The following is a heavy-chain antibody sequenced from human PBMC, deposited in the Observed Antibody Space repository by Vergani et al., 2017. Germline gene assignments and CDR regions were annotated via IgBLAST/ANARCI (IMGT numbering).Heavy chain of an antibody. Sequence: EVQLVESGGGLVKPGGSLRLSCAASGFTFSDFSMSWVRQAPGKGLEWVAFIGSSGPYINYADSVKGRFIISRHHTNKSLFLQLRSLRAEDAAVYYCSGDCTSGGCPDNYGMDVWGQGATVTVSS. CDR2: IGSSGPYI. V-gene: IGHV3-21*01. CDR1: GFTFSDFS. CDR3: SGDCTSGGCPDNYGMDV. D-gene: IGHD2-8*01. J-gene: IGHJ6*01.